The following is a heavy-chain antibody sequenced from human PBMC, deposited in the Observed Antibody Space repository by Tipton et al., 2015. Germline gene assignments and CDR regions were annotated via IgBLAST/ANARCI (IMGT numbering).Heavy chain of an antibody. V-gene: IGHV1-8*01. CDR1: GYTFSSYD. J-gene: IGHJ6*02. CDR2: MNPNSGNT. CDR3: ARDVMVTFGGVMDV. D-gene: IGHD3-16*01. Sequence: QSGAEVKKPGASVKVSCKASGYTFSSYDINWVRQATGQGLEWMGWMNPNSGNTGYAQKFQGRVTMTRNTSISTAYMELSSLRSEDTAVYYCARDVMVTFGGVMDVWGQGTTVTVSS.